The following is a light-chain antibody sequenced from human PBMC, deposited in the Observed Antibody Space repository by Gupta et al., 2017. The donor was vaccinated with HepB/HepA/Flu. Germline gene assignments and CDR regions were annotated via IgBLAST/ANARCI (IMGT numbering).Light chain of an antibody. CDR3: LQLISYPFT. V-gene: IGKV1-9*01. CDR2: GAY. CDR1: QDISSY. J-gene: IGKJ4*01. Sequence: DILLTQSPSLLSASVGDRVSLTCRASQDISSYLAWYQQKPGKAPKLLIYGAYTLQSGVPPRFSGSGSGTEFTLTISSLQPEDLATYYCLQLISYPFTFGGGTKVEIK.